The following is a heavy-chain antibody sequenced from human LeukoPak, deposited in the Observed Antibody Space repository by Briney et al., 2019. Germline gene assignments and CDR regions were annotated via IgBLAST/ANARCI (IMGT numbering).Heavy chain of an antibody. CDR1: GGTFSSYA. Sequence: GASVKVSCKASGGTFSSYAISWVRQAPGQGLEWMGGIIPIFGTANYAQKFQGRVTITADESASTAYMELSSLRSEDTAVYYCARDLKYYDSSGYSIWFDPWGQGTLVTASS. D-gene: IGHD3-22*01. V-gene: IGHV1-69*13. J-gene: IGHJ5*02. CDR2: IIPIFGTA. CDR3: ARDLKYYDSSGYSIWFDP.